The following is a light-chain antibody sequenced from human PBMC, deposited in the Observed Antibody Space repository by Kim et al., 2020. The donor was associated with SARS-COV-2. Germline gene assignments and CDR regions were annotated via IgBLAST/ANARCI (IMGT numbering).Light chain of an antibody. V-gene: IGKV4-1*01. CDR3: QQHYTPPYT. Sequence: DIVMTQSPDSLAVSLGERATINCKSSQSVLYSSSNKNYLAWYQQKPGQSPKLLIYWASTRESGVPDRFSGSGSGTDFTLTISSLQAEDVAVYYCQQHYTPPYTFGQGTKLEIK. J-gene: IGKJ2*01. CDR1: QSVLYSSSNKNY. CDR2: WAS.